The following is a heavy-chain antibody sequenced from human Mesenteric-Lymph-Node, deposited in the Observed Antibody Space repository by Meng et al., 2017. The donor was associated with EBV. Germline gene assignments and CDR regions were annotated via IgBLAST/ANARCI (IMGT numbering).Heavy chain of an antibody. CDR2: IFHSGST. V-gene: IGHV4-4*02. CDR1: GGSVSSKNW. CDR3: ARVYNSASSGYFYFFDY. Sequence: QVQLQLSGPGLVKPSETLSLTCAGPGGSVSSKNWWSWVRQSPGKGLEWIGEIFHSGSTNYSPSLQSRVTISMDKSRNQFSLTLNSVTAADTAMYYCARVYNSASSGYFYFFDYWGQGALVTVSS. D-gene: IGHD3-22*01. J-gene: IGHJ4*02.